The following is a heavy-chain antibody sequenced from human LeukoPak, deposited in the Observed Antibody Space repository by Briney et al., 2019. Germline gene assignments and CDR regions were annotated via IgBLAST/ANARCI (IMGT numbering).Heavy chain of an antibody. V-gene: IGHV4-61*02. D-gene: IGHD6-13*01. CDR2: ISSIGST. Sequence: SQTLSLTCTVSGDSISSGRYYWIWLRQPAGKGLEWIGRISSIGSTTYNPSLKSRVTISIDTSKKQFSLDLSAASAPDTALYYCARSPSPRGYYFDLWGLGTVVAVSS. CDR1: GDSISSGRYY. J-gene: IGHJ4*02. CDR3: ARSPSPRGYYFDL.